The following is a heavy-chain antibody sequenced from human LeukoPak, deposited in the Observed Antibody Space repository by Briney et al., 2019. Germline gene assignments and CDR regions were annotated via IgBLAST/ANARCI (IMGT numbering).Heavy chain of an antibody. D-gene: IGHD4-17*01. CDR3: ARVDRDYGYYFDY. CDR1: GYTFTSYD. CDR2: MNPNSGNT. V-gene: IGHV1-8*01. J-gene: IGHJ4*02. Sequence: ASVKVSCKASGYTFTSYDINWVRQATGQGLEWMGWMNPNSGNTGYAQKFQGRVTMTRNTSISTAYMELSSLRSEDTAVYYCARVDRDYGYYFDYWVQGTLVTVS.